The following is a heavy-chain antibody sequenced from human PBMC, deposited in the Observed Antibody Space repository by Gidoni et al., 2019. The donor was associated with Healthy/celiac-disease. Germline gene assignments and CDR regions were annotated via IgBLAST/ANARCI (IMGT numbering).Heavy chain of an antibody. CDR1: GYTFTSYA. J-gene: IGHJ5*02. CDR2: INAGNGNT. CDR3: ARSIAGAAGWFDP. D-gene: IGHD6-6*01. V-gene: IGHV1-3*01. Sequence: QVQLVQSGAEVKKPGASGKVSGKASGYTFTSYAMHWLRQAPGQRLEWMGWINAGNGNTKYSQKFQGRVTITRDPSASTAYMELSSLSSEDTAVYYCARSIAGAAGWFDPWGQGTLVTVSS.